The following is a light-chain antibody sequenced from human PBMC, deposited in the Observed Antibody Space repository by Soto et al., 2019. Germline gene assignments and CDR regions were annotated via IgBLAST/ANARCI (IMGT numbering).Light chain of an antibody. Sequence: QSALTQPPSVSGAPGQRVTISCTGSNSNIGAGYDVHWYQQLPGTAPKLLIYGNSNRPSGVPDRFSGSKSGTSASLTITGLQAEDEADHYCQSSGDSLSGHVFGTGTKVTVL. CDR3: QSSGDSLSGHV. J-gene: IGLJ1*01. CDR2: GNS. V-gene: IGLV1-40*01. CDR1: NSNIGAGYD.